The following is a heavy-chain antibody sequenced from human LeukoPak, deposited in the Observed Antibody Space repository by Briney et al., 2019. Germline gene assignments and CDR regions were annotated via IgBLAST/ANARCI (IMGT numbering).Heavy chain of an antibody. CDR3: TTPPD. V-gene: IGHV3-15*01. CDR1: GFSFSDAW. J-gene: IGHJ4*02. CDR2: IKSKTAGGTT. Sequence: GGSLRLSCAASGFSFSDAWMTWVGQAPGKGLEWVARIKSKTAGGTTDYAAPVKGRFTISRDDSIHTLYLQMDSLEAEDTAVYYCTTPPDWGQGTLVTVSS.